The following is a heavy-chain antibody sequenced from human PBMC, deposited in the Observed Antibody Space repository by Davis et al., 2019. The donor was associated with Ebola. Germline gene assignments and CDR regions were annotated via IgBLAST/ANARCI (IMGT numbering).Heavy chain of an antibody. J-gene: IGHJ5*02. CDR2: ISAYNGNT. CDR1: GYTFTSYG. D-gene: IGHD3-10*01. CDR3: ARDMGMVQEANWFDP. Sequence: ASVTVSCKASGYTFTSYGISWVRQAPGQGLERMGWISAYNGNTNYAQKLQGRVTMTTDTSTSTAYMELRSLRSDDTAVYYCARDMGMVQEANWFDPWGQGTLVTVSS. V-gene: IGHV1-18*01.